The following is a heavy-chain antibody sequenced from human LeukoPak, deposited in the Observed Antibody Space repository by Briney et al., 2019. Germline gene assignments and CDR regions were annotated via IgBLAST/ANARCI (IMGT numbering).Heavy chain of an antibody. CDR1: GDSVSSNSVA. V-gene: IGHV6-1*01. CDR2: TYYRSKWYN. D-gene: IGHD6-19*01. CDR3: ARSGSGGWIDY. Sequence: QTLSLTCAICGDSVSSNSVAWDWIRQYQSRGLEWLGRTYYRSKWYNGYAVFVKSRISVNPDTSKNQFSLQLNSVTPEDTAVYYCARSGSGGWIDYWGQGTLVTVSS. J-gene: IGHJ4*02.